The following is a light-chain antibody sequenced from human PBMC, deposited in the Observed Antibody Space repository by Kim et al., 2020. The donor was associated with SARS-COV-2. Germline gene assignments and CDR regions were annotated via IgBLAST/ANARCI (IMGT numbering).Light chain of an antibody. CDR2: EVN. V-gene: IGLV2-8*01. CDR3: TSYGGSNNLV. J-gene: IGLJ2*01. Sequence: GQSVTISCTGTSSDVGGQKYVSWYQQQPGKAPKLMIYEVNGRPSGVPNRFSGSKSGNTASLTVSRLQAEDEADYYCTSYGGSNNLVIGGGTQLTVL. CDR1: SSDVGGQKY.